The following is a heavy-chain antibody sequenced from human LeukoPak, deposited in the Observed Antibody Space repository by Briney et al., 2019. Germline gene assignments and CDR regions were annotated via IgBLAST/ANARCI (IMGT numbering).Heavy chain of an antibody. CDR3: ARGRDYYGSGSSGNAFDI. V-gene: IGHV3-11*01. J-gene: IGHJ3*02. CDR2: ISSSGSTI. CDR1: GFTFSDYY. Sequence: GGSLRLSCAASGFTFSDYYMSWIRQAPGKGLEWVSYISSSGSTIYYADSVKGRFTISRDNAKNSLYPQMNSLRAEDTAVYYCARGRDYYGSGSSGNAFDIWGQGTMVTVSS. D-gene: IGHD3-10*01.